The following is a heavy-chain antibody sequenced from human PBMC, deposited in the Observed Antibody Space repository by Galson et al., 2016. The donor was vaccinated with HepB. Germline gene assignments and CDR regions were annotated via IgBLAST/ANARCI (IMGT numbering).Heavy chain of an antibody. CDR2: VRGTGSTS. V-gene: IGHV3-23*01. J-gene: IGHJ4*01. Sequence: SLRLSCAASGFTFSSYAMGWVRQGPGKGLEWVSVVRGTGSTSYYADSVKGRFTISRDNSKNTLCLQVNSLRVEDTAVYYCAKSSRGYCVGGSCQWFYFDSWGHGTLVTVSS. CDR3: AKSSRGYCVGGSCQWFYFDS. CDR1: GFTFSSYA. D-gene: IGHD2-15*01.